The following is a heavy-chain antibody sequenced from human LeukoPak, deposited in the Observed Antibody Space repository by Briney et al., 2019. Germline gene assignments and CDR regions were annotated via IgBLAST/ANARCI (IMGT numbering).Heavy chain of an antibody. CDR1: GGSFSGYY. D-gene: IGHD6-6*01. CDR3: AGYSGSPRYFDY. Sequence: SETLSLTCAVYGGSFSGYYWSWIRQTPGKGLEWIGEIIHSGSTNYRPSLKSRVTISLAAAKSQFSLRLTSVPAADTAVSYCAGYSGSPRYFDYWGQGTLVTVSS. CDR2: IIHSGST. V-gene: IGHV4-34*12. J-gene: IGHJ4*02.